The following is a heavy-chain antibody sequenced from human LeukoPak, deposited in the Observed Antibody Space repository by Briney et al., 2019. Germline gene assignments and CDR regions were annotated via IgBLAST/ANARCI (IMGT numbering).Heavy chain of an antibody. J-gene: IGHJ3*02. Sequence: KPSETLSLTCAVYGGSFSGYYWSWIRQPPGRGLERIGEINHSGSTSYNPSLKSRVTISVDTSKNQFSLKLNSVTAADTAVYYCARVSGSSAAGDAFDIWGQGTTVTVSS. D-gene: IGHD2-15*01. CDR1: GGSFSGYY. CDR2: INHSGST. V-gene: IGHV4-34*01. CDR3: ARVSGSSAAGDAFDI.